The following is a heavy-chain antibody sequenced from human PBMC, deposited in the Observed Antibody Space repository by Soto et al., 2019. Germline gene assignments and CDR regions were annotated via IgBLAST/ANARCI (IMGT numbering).Heavy chain of an antibody. V-gene: IGHV1-2*04. D-gene: IGHD2-2*01. J-gene: IGHJ6*02. CDR1: RYTFTGYY. CDR3: ATNRARYCSSNSCYVEYYGMDV. Sequence: GASVKVSCKASRYTFTGYYMHWVRQPTGQELAWMGWINPNSGGTNYAQKFKGWVTITRDTSISTADMEMSRLRSDDTAVYYCATNRARYCSSNSCYVEYYGMDVWGQGTTVTVSS. CDR2: INPNSGGT.